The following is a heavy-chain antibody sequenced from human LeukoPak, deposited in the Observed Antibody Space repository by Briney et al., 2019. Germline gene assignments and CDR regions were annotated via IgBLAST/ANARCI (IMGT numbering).Heavy chain of an antibody. CDR1: GYSFTNYW. J-gene: IGHJ3*02. Sequence: GESLKISFKGSGYSFTNYWIGWVRQMPGKGLEWMGIIYPGDSDTTYSPSFQGQVTISADKSISTAYLQWGSLKAADTAMYYCARGRDSGGYYCAFDIWGQGTVVTVSS. CDR3: ARGRDSGGYYCAFDI. V-gene: IGHV5-51*01. CDR2: IYPGDSDT. D-gene: IGHD3-22*01.